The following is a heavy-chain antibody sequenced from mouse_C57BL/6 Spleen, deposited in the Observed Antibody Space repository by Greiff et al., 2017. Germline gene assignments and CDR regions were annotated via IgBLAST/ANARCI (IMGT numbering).Heavy chain of an antibody. V-gene: IGHV1-52*01. J-gene: IGHJ4*01. CDR1: GYTFTSYW. CDR2: IDPSDSET. Sequence: QVQLQQPGAELVRPGSSVKLSCKASGYTFTSYWMHWVKRRPIQGLEWIGNIDPSDSETHYNQKFKDKATLTVDKSSSTAYMQLSSLTSEDSAVYYCARDGDYAMDYWGQGTSVTVSS. CDR3: ARDGDYAMDY.